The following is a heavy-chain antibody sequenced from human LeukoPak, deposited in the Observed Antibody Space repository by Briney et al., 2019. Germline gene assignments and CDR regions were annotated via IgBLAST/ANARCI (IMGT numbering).Heavy chain of an antibody. CDR3: ARDGGYSNPYYYYYYYMDV. Sequence: SETLSLTCAVSGGSISSGGYSWSWIRQPPGKGLEWIGYIYYSGSTNYNPSLKSRVTISVDTSKNQFSLKLSSVTAADTAVYYCARDGGYSNPYYYYYYYMDVWGKGTTVTVSS. CDR1: GGSISSGGYS. V-gene: IGHV4-30-4*07. CDR2: IYYSGST. D-gene: IGHD4-11*01. J-gene: IGHJ6*03.